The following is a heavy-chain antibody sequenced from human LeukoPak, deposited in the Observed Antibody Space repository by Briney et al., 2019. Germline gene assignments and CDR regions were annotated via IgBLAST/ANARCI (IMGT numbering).Heavy chain of an antibody. V-gene: IGHV1-2*02. CDR2: INPNSGGT. Sequence: ASVKVSCKASGYTFTSYYMHWVRQAPGQGLEWMGWINPNSGGTNYAQKFQGRVTMTRDTSISTAYMELSRLRSDDTAVYYCARAPWSGYSSLDYWGQGTLVTVSS. D-gene: IGHD3-3*01. CDR3: ARAPWSGYSSLDY. J-gene: IGHJ4*02. CDR1: GYTFTSYY.